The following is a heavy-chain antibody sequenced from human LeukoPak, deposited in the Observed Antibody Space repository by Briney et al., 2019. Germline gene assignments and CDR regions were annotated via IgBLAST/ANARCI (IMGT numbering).Heavy chain of an antibody. CDR1: GGSISRNY. CDR3: ARQTGVTGTLDAFDV. V-gene: IGHV4-59*08. Sequence: SETLSLTCTVSGGSISRNYWNWIRQAPGKGLEWIGYIYYSGSTKYNPSLKSRVTISVDTSKNQCSLKLSSVTAADTAVYHCARQTGVTGTLDAFDVWGQGTTVTVSS. D-gene: IGHD1-7*01. CDR2: IYYSGST. J-gene: IGHJ3*01.